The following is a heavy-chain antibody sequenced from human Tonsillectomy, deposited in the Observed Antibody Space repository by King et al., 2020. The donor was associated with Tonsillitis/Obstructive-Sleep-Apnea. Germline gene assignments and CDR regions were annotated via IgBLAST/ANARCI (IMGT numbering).Heavy chain of an antibody. CDR2: ILYDSRNK. CDR1: GFNFYDYG. J-gene: IGHJ4*02. Sequence: VQLVESGGGVVQPGGSLRLSCAASGFNFYDYGMHWVRQAPGKGLEWVAVILYDSRNKAYAASVKGRCTLSRDNSKNTVNLQIDHLRAEDTAVYYCAKSEGHFAEPIDFWGQGTLVTVS. D-gene: IGHD1-14*01. CDR3: AKSEGHFAEPIDF. V-gene: IGHV3-33*06.